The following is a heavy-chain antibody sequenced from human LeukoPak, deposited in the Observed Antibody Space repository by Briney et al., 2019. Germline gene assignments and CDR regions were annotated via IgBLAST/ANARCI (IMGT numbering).Heavy chain of an antibody. J-gene: IGHJ4*02. CDR2: IRQDGNEK. CDR1: GFIFSNYW. CDR3: ARELPFDY. D-gene: IGHD2-15*01. Sequence: GGSLRLSCAASGFIFSNYWMSWVRQAPGKGLEWVANIRQDGNEKHYVDSVEGRFTISRDNAKNTLYLQMNSLRAEDTAVYYCARELPFDYWGQGTLVTVSS. V-gene: IGHV3-7*01.